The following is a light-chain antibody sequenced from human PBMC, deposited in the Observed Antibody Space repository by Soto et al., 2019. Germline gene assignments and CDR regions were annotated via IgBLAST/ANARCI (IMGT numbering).Light chain of an antibody. Sequence: DIQMTQSPSSLSASVGDRITLTCRASQSINSYLNWYQQKPGKAPKLLIYAASNLHSGVPSRFSGSGSGTDFSLTITTLQPEDFATYYCQQTNTNPWTFGQGTKVEIK. V-gene: IGKV1-39*01. CDR3: QQTNTNPWT. CDR1: QSINSY. J-gene: IGKJ1*01. CDR2: AAS.